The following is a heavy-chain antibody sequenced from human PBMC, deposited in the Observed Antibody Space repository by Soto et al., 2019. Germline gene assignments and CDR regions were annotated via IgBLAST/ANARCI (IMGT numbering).Heavy chain of an antibody. D-gene: IGHD3-10*01. J-gene: IGHJ4*02. V-gene: IGHV3-30-3*01. CDR3: ASTIAFGEYWDY. Sequence: QVQLVESGGGVVQPGRSLRLSCAASGFTFSSYAMHWVRQAPGKGLEWVAVISYDGSNKYYADYVKGRFTISRDNSKNTLYLQMNSLRAEDTAVYYCASTIAFGEYWDYWGQGTLVTVSS. CDR2: ISYDGSNK. CDR1: GFTFSSYA.